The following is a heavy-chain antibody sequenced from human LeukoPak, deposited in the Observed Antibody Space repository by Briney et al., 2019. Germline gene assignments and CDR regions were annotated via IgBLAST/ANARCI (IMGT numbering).Heavy chain of an antibody. CDR2: ISSSSSTI. CDR3: ARDSYYGSGRNTHQYYYYYYGMDV. D-gene: IGHD3-10*01. V-gene: IGHV3-48*01. J-gene: IGHJ6*02. Sequence: GGSLRLSCAASRFTFSSYSMNWVRQAPGKGLEWVSYISSSSSTIYYADSVKGRFTISRDNAKNSLYLQMNSLRAEDTAVYYCARDSYYGSGRNTHQYYYYYYGMDVWGQGTTVTVSS. CDR1: RFTFSSYS.